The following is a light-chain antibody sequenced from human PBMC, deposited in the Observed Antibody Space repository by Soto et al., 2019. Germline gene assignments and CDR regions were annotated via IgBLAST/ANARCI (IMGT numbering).Light chain of an antibody. CDR2: DTS. Sequence: EIVLTQSQAALSVSPGERATLSCWASQSVGSTLNWYQQRPGQAPRLLIYDTSIRATGIPARFSGSGSGTEFTLTIASLQSEDFEVYYCQRFNRWPLSFGGGTK. V-gene: IGKV3-15*01. CDR1: QSVGST. CDR3: QRFNRWPLS. J-gene: IGKJ4*01.